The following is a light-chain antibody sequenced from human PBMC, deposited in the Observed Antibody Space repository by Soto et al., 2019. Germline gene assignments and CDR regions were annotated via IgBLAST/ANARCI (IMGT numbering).Light chain of an antibody. Sequence: EIVLTQSPGTLSLSPGERATLSCRASQSVSSSYLAWYQQKPGQAPRLLIYGASSRATGIPDRLSGSGSGTDFTLTISRLEPEDFSVYYCPHYGSAPPYTFVQGTKLEI. CDR2: GAS. V-gene: IGKV3-20*01. CDR3: PHYGSAPPYT. J-gene: IGKJ2*01. CDR1: QSVSSSY.